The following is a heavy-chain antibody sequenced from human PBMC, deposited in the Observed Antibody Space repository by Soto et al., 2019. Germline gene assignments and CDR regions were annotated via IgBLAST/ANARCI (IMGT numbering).Heavy chain of an antibody. CDR3: AKGDSTTHGDSFDI. CDR1: GGSISSSSYY. V-gene: IGHV4-61*01. D-gene: IGHD6-13*01. CDR2: VYFSGNT. Sequence: SETLSLTCTVSGGSISSSSYYWTWIRQSPGKGLEWIGYVYFSGNTNYNPSLKSRVTISVDTSKNQFSLQLSSVTAADTAVYYCAKGDSTTHGDSFDIWGQGTMVTVSS. J-gene: IGHJ3*02.